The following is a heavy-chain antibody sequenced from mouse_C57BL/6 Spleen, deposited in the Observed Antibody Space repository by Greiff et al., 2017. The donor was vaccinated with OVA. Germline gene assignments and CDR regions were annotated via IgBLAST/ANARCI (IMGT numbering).Heavy chain of an antibody. CDR2: ISSGRSTI. CDR1: GFTFSDYG. D-gene: IGHD3-3*01. CDR3: AGPEGDYYFAY. V-gene: IGHV5-17*01. J-gene: IGHJ2*01. Sequence: EVKLMESGGGLVKPGGSLKLSCAASGFTFSDYGMHWVRQAPEKGLEWVAYISSGRSTIYYADTVKGRSTLSRDKSKNPLFLQMTSRRSEDTAMCYCAGPEGDYYFAYWGQGTTLTVSA.